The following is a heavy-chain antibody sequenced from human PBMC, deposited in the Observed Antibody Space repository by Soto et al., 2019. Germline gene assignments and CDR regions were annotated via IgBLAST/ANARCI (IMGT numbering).Heavy chain of an antibody. Sequence: QVQLVQSGAEVKKPGSSVKVSCKASGGTFSSYAISWVRQAPGQGLEWMGGIIPIFGTANYAQKFQGRVTITADESTSTAYMELSSLRSEDTAVYYCAGGGLLWFGESNKYYYYGMDVWGQGTTVTVSS. CDR3: AGGGLLWFGESNKYYYYGMDV. CDR2: IIPIFGTA. CDR1: GGTFSSYA. J-gene: IGHJ6*02. D-gene: IGHD3-10*01. V-gene: IGHV1-69*12.